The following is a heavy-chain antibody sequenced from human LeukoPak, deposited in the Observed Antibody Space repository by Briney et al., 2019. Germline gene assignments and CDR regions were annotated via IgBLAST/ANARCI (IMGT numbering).Heavy chain of an antibody. CDR1: GFAFSSYE. D-gene: IGHD5-12*01. V-gene: IGHV3-48*03. CDR3: HSGYDSVDY. Sequence: GGSLRLSCAASGFAFSSYEMNWVRQAPGKGLEWVSYISSSGNSIYYADSVKGRFTVSRDNAKNSLYLQMNSLRAEDTAVYYCHSGYDSVDYWGQGTLVTVSS. CDR2: ISSSGNSI. J-gene: IGHJ4*02.